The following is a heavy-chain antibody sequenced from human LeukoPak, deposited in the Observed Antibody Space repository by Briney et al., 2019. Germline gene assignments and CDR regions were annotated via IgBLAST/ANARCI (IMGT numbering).Heavy chain of an antibody. CDR1: GFTFSSYG. D-gene: IGHD3-10*01. CDR3: VKEVHGESRPDS. V-gene: IGHV3-7*01. Sequence: GGSLRLSCAASGFTFSSYGMHWVRQAPGKGLEWVANIKQDGSQKYYVDSVKGRFTISRDNAKNTLYLQMNSLRVEDTAVYYCVKEVHGESRPDSWGQGTLVTVSS. J-gene: IGHJ5*01. CDR2: IKQDGSQK.